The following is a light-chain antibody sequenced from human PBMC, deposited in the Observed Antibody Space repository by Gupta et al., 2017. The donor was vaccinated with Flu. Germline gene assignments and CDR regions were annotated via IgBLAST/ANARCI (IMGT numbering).Light chain of an antibody. Sequence: ATLSVSPGARATLSCRASQSVRSNLAWYQQIPGQAPRLLIYGASTRATGVPARFSGSGSGTEFTLTISSLQSEDSAVYYCQQYNNWPPWTFGQGTXVEIK. CDR2: GAS. CDR1: QSVRSN. J-gene: IGKJ1*01. CDR3: QQYNNWPPWT. V-gene: IGKV3-15*01.